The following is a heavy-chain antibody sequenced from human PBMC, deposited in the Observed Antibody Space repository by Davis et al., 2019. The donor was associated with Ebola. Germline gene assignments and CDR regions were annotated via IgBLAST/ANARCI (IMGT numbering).Heavy chain of an antibody. Sequence: GESLKISCAASGFTFSSYGMRWVRQAPGKGLEWVAVISYDGSNKYYADSVKGRFTISRDNSKNTLYLQMNSLRAEDTAVYYCAKELFGTLDYWGQGTLVTVSS. CDR3: AKELFGTLDY. CDR1: GFTFSSYG. D-gene: IGHD3-3*01. J-gene: IGHJ4*02. CDR2: ISYDGSNK. V-gene: IGHV3-30*18.